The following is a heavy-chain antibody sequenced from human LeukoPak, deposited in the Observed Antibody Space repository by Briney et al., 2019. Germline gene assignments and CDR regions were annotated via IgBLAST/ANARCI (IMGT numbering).Heavy chain of an antibody. CDR3: ARDWQNANWFDP. CDR1: GFTFSSYA. J-gene: IGHJ5*02. CDR2: ISYDGSNK. V-gene: IGHV3-30-3*01. Sequence: PGRSLRLSCAASGFTFSSYAMHWVPQAPGKGLEGGAIISYDGSNKYYQESVRGRFTISRDNSKNTLYLQMNSLRAEDTAVYYCARDWQNANWFDPWGQGTLVTVSS.